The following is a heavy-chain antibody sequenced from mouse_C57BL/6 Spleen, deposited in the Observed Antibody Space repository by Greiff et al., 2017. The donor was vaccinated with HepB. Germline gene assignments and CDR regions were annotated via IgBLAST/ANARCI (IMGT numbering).Heavy chain of an antibody. CDR1: GYTFTDYE. V-gene: IGHV1-15*01. CDR3: TRRGTTVVEDWYFDV. Sequence: QVQLKQSGAELVRPGASVTLSCKASGYTFTDYEMHWVKQTPVHGLEWIGAIDPETGGTAYNQKFKGKAILTADKSSSTAYMELRSLTSEDSAVYYCTRRGTTVVEDWYFDVWGTGTTVTVSS. D-gene: IGHD1-1*01. J-gene: IGHJ1*03. CDR2: IDPETGGT.